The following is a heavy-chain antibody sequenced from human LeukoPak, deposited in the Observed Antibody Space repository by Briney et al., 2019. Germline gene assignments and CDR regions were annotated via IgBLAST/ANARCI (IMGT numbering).Heavy chain of an antibody. CDR1: GITFSKYW. CDR3: ATKQWLAPPPDS. V-gene: IGHV3-74*01. J-gene: IGHJ4*02. Sequence: PGGSLRPSCAASGITFSKYWMPWVRQAPGKGLESVSRINTVGPAPTYADSVKGRFTVSRANAANTMFLKMTAVRDEYTAVYYCATKQWLAPPPDSWGQGTSVTVSS. CDR2: INTVGPAP. D-gene: IGHD6-19*01.